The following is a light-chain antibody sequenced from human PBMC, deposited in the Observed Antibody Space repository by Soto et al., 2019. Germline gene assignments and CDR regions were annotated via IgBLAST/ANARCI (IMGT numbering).Light chain of an antibody. J-gene: IGLJ2*01. CDR3: ETWDSGLTAGI. CDR1: NSNVGNNF. Sequence: QSVLTQPPSVSAAPGQRVTISCSGNNSNVGNNFVSWYQQFPGTAPKLLIYDTNKRPSVIPDRFSGSKTGTSATLGITGLQTGDEADYYCETWDSGLTAGIFGGGTKLTVL. V-gene: IGLV1-51*01. CDR2: DTN.